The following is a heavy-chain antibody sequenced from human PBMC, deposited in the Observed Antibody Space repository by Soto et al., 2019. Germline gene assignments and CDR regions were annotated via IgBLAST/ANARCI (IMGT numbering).Heavy chain of an antibody. Sequence: GESLKISCKGSGYSFTSYWISWVRQMPGKGLEWMGRIDPSDSYTNYSPSFQGHVTISADKSISTAYLRWSSLKASDTAMYYCARAPPYDSSGPRPIDYWGQGTQVTVSS. CDR3: ARAPPYDSSGPRPIDY. CDR2: IDPSDSYT. D-gene: IGHD3-22*01. CDR1: GYSFTSYW. J-gene: IGHJ4*02. V-gene: IGHV5-10-1*01.